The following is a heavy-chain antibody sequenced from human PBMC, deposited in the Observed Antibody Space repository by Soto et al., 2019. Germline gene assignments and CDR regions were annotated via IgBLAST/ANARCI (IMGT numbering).Heavy chain of an antibody. CDR3: ARDVVRSTAGDS. CDR2: IIPIFSRT. V-gene: IGHV1-69*01. CDR1: GGSFTTSS. Sequence: QVQLVQSGTEVKEPGSSVTVSCKASGGSFTTSSFVWVRQGPGQGLEWMGGIIPIFSRTHRAQKFQVRVTFSADESTRTTYMELRSLTSEDTAIYYCARDVVRSTAGDSWGQGTVVTVSS. D-gene: IGHD2-15*01. J-gene: IGHJ4*02.